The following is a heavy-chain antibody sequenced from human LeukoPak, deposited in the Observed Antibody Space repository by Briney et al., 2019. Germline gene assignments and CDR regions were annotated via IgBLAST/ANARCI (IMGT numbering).Heavy chain of an antibody. Sequence: GGSLRLSCAASGLTVSNNYMSWVRQAPGKGLEWISVFYISGNTYYADSVKGRFTFSKDNYNNTLYLQTDSLRAEDTAVYYCARGGYSYGRALDIWGQGTMVTVSS. V-gene: IGHV3-53*01. D-gene: IGHD5-18*01. CDR1: GLTVSNNY. CDR2: FYISGNT. J-gene: IGHJ3*02. CDR3: ARGGYSYGRALDI.